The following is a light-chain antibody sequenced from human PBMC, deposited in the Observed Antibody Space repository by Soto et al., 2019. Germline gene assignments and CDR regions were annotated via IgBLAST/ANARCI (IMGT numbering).Light chain of an antibody. V-gene: IGLV2-14*01. CDR3: SSYTSSSTLDWV. J-gene: IGLJ3*02. Sequence: QSALTQPASVSGSPGQSITISCTGTSSDVSGYNYVSWYQQHPGKAPKLMIYEVSNRPSGVSNRFSGSKSGNTASLTISGLQAEDEADYYCSSYTSSSTLDWVFGGGTKLTVL. CDR1: SSDVSGYNY. CDR2: EVS.